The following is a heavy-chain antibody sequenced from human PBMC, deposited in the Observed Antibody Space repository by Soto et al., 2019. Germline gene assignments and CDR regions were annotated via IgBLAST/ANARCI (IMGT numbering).Heavy chain of an antibody. Sequence: ESGGGVVQPGRSLRLSCAASGFTFSSYAMHWVRQAPGKGLEWVAVISYDGSNKYYADSVKGRFTISRDNSKNTLYLQMNSLRAEDTAVYYCARGDTAMVLSWFDPWGQGTLVTVSS. V-gene: IGHV3-30-3*01. CDR3: ARGDTAMVLSWFDP. D-gene: IGHD5-18*01. J-gene: IGHJ5*02. CDR2: ISYDGSNK. CDR1: GFTFSSYA.